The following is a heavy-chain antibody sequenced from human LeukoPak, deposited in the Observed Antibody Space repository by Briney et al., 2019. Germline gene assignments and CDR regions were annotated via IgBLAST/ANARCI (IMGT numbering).Heavy chain of an antibody. Sequence: GGSLRLSCAASGFTFSSYWMSWVRQAPGKGLEWVANIEQDGSEKYYVDSVKGRFTISRDNAKNSLYLQMNSLRAEDTAVYYCARDYRFIEWLQPYYYYYGMDVWGQGTTVTVSS. J-gene: IGHJ6*02. V-gene: IGHV3-7*03. D-gene: IGHD5-12*01. CDR2: IEQDGSEK. CDR1: GFTFSSYW. CDR3: ARDYRFIEWLQPYYYYYGMDV.